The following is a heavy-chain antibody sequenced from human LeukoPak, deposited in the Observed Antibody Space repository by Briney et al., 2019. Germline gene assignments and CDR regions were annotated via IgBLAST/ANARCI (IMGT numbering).Heavy chain of an antibody. V-gene: IGHV1-18*01. J-gene: IGHJ4*02. CDR1: GYTFTSYG. D-gene: IGHD3-3*01. CDR2: ISAYNGDT. Sequence: ASVKVSCKASGYTFTSYGISWVRQAPGQGLEWMGWISAYNGDTNYAQKLQGRVTMTTDTSTSTAYMELRSLRSDDTAVYYCARDYSAASSFWSGYRRPYFDYWGQGTLVTVSS. CDR3: ARDYSAASSFWSGYRRPYFDY.